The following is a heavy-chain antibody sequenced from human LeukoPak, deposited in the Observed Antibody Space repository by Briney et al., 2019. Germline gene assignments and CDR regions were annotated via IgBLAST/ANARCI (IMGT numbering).Heavy chain of an antibody. D-gene: IGHD3-22*01. CDR3: ATSLHYYDTCA. V-gene: IGHV3-11*01. J-gene: IGHJ4*02. CDR2: ISNSGSGTK. CDR1: GFTFSDFY. Sequence: GGSLRLSCAASGFTFSDFYMSWIRQAPGRGLDWISYISNSGSGTKSYADSVKGRFTTSRDNTKNSLYLQMNSLRDDDTAVYYCATSLHYYDTCAWGQGTLVTVSS.